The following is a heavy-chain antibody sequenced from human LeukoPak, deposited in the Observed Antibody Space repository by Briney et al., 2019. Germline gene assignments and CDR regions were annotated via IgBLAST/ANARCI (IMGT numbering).Heavy chain of an antibody. D-gene: IGHD3-10*01. CDR3: ARSFGWSDFDY. Sequence: GGSLRLSCAASGFTFSSYWMHWVRQAPGKGLVWVSRINSDGSTTNYADSVKGRFTISRDNAKNTLYLQMNSLRADDTAVYYCARSFGWSDFDYWGQGTLVTVSS. CDR2: INSDGSTT. J-gene: IGHJ4*02. V-gene: IGHV3-74*01. CDR1: GFTFSSYW.